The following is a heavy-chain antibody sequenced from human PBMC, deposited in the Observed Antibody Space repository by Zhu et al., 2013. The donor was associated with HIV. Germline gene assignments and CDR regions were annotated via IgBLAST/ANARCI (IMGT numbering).Heavy chain of an antibody. Sequence: QVRLVQSGAEVRKPGSSVKVSCKASGGSFITHGISWVRQAPGQGLEWMGWIIPVFKIANYAQKFQGRVAMTTDTSTQTVYMDVKSPTIDDTAVYYCARTTAITMFSLIVGHYYYAMDVWGQGTTVIVS. CDR3: ARTTAITMFSLIVGHYYYAMDV. D-gene: IGHD2-21*01. CDR1: GGSFITHG. CDR2: IIPVFKIA. J-gene: IGHJ6*02. V-gene: IGHV1-69*04.